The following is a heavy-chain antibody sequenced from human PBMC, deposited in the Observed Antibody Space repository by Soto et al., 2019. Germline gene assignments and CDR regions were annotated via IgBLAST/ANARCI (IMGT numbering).Heavy chain of an antibody. CDR3: ARGGMRNATDC. Sequence: PGGSLRLSCAASGFTFNIHWMHWVRQAPGKGLVWVSYINGGGSGTAYADSVKGRFTISRDNAKNTLYLQMNDLRAEDTAVYYCARGGMRNATDCWGQGTLVTVSS. J-gene: IGHJ4*02. CDR1: GFTFNIHW. V-gene: IGHV3-74*01. D-gene: IGHD2-2*01. CDR2: INGGGSGT.